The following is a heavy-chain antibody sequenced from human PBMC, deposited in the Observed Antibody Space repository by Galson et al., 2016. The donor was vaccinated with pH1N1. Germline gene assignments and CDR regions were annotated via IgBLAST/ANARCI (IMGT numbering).Heavy chain of an antibody. CDR3: ARDLDWVLFDY. CDR1: GFTFSPYC. D-gene: IGHD3/OR15-3a*01. Sequence: SLRLSCAASGFTFSPYCMHWVRHGPGPGLLWVARIKSDGSTTAYEESVKGRFPNSRANAKKTQYLGMNSLRAEATAVYHCARDLDWVLFDYWGHGTLVTVSS. J-gene: IGHJ4*01. CDR2: IKSDGSTT. V-gene: IGHV3-74*01.